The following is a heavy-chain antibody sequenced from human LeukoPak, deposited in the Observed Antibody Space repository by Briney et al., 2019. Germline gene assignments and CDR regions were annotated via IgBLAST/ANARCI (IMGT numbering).Heavy chain of an antibody. CDR3: ARDRDYCSSTSCYYYYGMDV. V-gene: IGHV4-59*01. CDR1: GGSISRYY. Sequence: PSETLSLTCTVSGGSISRYYWSWIRRPPGKGLEWIGYIDDSGNTNYNPSLKSQVTISVDKSKNQFSLKLSSVTAADTAVYYCARDRDYCSSTSCYYYYGMDVWGQGTTVTVSS. J-gene: IGHJ6*02. CDR2: IDDSGNT. D-gene: IGHD2-2*01.